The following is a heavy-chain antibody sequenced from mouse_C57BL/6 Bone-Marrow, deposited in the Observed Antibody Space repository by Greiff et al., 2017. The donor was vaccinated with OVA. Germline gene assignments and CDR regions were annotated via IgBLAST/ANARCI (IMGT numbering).Heavy chain of an antibody. CDR2: ISSGGSYT. V-gene: IGHV5-6*01. D-gene: IGHD1-1*01. CDR3: ARHGDYGSFFDY. CDR1: GFTFSSYG. J-gene: IGHJ2*01. Sequence: EVQGVESGGDLVKPGGSLKLSCAASGFTFSSYGMSWVRQTPDKRLEWVATISSGGSYTYYPDSVKGRFTISRDNAKNTLYLQMSSLKSEDTAMYSCARHGDYGSFFDYWGQGTTLTVSS.